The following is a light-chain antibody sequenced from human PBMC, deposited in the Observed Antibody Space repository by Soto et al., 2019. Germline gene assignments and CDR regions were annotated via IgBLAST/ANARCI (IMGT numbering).Light chain of an antibody. V-gene: IGLV2-14*01. CDR1: SSDVGGYNY. Sequence: QSVLTQPASVSGSPGQSITISCTGTSSDVGGYNYVSWYQQHPGKAPKLMIYEVSNRPSGVSNRFSGSKSGNTASLTISGLQPEDEADYYCSSYTSSSTPYVFGTGTNLTVL. CDR2: EVS. J-gene: IGLJ1*01. CDR3: SSYTSSSTPYV.